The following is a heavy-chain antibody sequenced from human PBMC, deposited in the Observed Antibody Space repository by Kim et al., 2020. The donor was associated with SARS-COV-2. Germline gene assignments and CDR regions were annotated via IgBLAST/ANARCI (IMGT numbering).Heavy chain of an antibody. J-gene: IGHJ5*02. CDR1: GGSFSGYY. CDR3: ARGRAGGYGSSRHNWFDP. V-gene: IGHV4-34*01. Sequence: SETLSLTCAVYGGSFSGYYWSWIRQPPGKGLEWIGEINHSGSTNYNPSLKSRVTISVDTSKNQFSLKLSSVTAADTAVYYCARGRAGGYGSSRHNWFDPWGQGTLVTVSS. D-gene: IGHD6-13*01. CDR2: INHSGST.